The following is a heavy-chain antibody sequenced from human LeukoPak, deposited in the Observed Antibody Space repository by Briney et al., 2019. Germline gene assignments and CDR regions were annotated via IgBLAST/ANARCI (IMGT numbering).Heavy chain of an antibody. CDR3: ARDQGVAHYFDY. J-gene: IGHJ4*02. CDR2: LIPIFGTA. D-gene: IGHD2-15*01. V-gene: IGHV1-69*13. Sequence: SVKVSCKASRGTFSSYAISWVRQAPGQGLEWMGGLIPIFGTANYAQKFQGRVTITADESTSTAYIELSSRRCEDTAVYYCARDQGVAHYFDYWGQGTLVTVSS. CDR1: RGTFSSYA.